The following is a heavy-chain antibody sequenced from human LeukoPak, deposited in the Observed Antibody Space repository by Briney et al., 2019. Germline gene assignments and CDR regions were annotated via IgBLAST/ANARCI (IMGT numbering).Heavy chain of an antibody. Sequence: PGGSLRLSCAASGFTVSSNYMSWVRQAPGKGLEWVSIIYSGGSTFYADSVKGRFTISRDNSKNTLYLQMNSLRAEDTAVYYCAKDQGYYDSSGPKDYWGQGTLVIVSS. CDR3: AKDQGYYDSSGPKDY. CDR1: GFTVSSNY. CDR2: IYSGGST. J-gene: IGHJ4*02. D-gene: IGHD3-22*01. V-gene: IGHV3-53*01.